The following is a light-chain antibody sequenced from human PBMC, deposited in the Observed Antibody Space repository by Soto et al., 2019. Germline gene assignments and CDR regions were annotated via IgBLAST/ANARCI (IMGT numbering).Light chain of an antibody. J-gene: IGLJ1*01. CDR2: SVS. CDR1: SGDVGGHNY. CDR3: CSYAGSYTYV. Sequence: QSALTQPRSVSGSPGQSVTISCTGTSGDVGGHNYVSWYQQYPGKAPKLLLSSVSKRPSGVPDRFSGSKSGNTASLTISGLQAEDEADYYCCSYAGSYTYVXGTGTSSPS. V-gene: IGLV2-11*01.